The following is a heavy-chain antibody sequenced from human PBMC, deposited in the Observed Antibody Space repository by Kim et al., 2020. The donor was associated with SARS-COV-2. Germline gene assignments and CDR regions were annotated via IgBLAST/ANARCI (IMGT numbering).Heavy chain of an antibody. CDR1: GYTFTSYG. CDR3: ARSPGYSGYDLYYYYGMDV. D-gene: IGHD5-12*01. V-gene: IGHV1-18*01. CDR2: ISAYNGNT. Sequence: ASVKVSCKASGYTFTSYGISWVRQAPGQGLEWMGWISAYNGNTNYAQKLQGRVTMTTDTSTSTAYMELRSLRSDDTAVYYCARSPGYSGYDLYYYYGMDVWGQGTTVTVSS. J-gene: IGHJ6*02.